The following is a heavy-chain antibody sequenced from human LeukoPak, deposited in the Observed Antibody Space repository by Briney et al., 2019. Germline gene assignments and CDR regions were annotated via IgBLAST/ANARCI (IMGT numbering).Heavy chain of an antibody. D-gene: IGHD5-18*01. CDR1: GFTFSSYS. V-gene: IGHV3-21*01. J-gene: IGHJ4*02. CDR2: ISSSSNYI. Sequence: GGSLRLSCAASGFTFSSYSMNWVRQAPGKGLEWVSSISSSSNYIYYADSVKGRFTISRDNAKNSLYLQMNSLRAEDTAVYYCARERGYSYGYSDYWGQGTLVTVSS. CDR3: ARERGYSYGYSDY.